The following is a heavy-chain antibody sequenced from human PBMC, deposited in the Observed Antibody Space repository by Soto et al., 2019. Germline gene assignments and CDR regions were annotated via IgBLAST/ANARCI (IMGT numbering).Heavy chain of an antibody. V-gene: IGHV3-7*01. Sequence: APVKGLNGVANIKQDGREKYYLGSLKGRFTISRDIAKDSVYLLMNRLGAEDTAVYYCARGNEGRRAGNYYFDMDLWGKGTTVTVSS. CDR2: IKQDGREK. J-gene: IGHJ6*03. CDR3: ARGNEGRRAGNYYFDMDL.